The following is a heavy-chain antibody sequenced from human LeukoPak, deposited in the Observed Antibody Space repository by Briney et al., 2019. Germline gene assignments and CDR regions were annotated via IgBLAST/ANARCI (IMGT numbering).Heavy chain of an antibody. CDR1: VATFTSYA. V-gene: IGHV1-69*04. CDR2: IIPILGIA. Sequence: SVKVSCTAAVATFTSYAISWVREAPGQGLEWMGRIIPILGIANYAQKFQGRVTITASQTTSTACMELRSPRAEDTAVCDCAIDSSFFSDFGDYWGQGTLVTVSS. J-gene: IGHJ4*02. CDR3: AIDSSFFSDFGDY. D-gene: IGHD3-3*02.